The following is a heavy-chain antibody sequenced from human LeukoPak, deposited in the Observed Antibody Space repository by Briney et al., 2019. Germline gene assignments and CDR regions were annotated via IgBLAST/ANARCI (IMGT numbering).Heavy chain of an antibody. Sequence: PGMSLRLSCAASGFTFRSYAMHWVRQAPGKGLEWVAVISYDGSNKYYADSVKGRFTISRDNSRNALYLQVSSLGVEDTAVYYCVKDMNSGSPLYYFQSWGQGTLVTVSS. CDR1: GFTFRSYA. V-gene: IGHV3-30*04. J-gene: IGHJ4*02. D-gene: IGHD2/OR15-2a*01. CDR3: VKDMNSGSPLYYFQS. CDR2: ISYDGSNK.